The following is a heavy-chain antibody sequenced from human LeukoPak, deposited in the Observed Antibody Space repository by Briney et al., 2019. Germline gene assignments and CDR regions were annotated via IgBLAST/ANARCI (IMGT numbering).Heavy chain of an antibody. J-gene: IGHJ6*02. CDR2: IYTSGST. CDR3: ARASPCGGSCYYYGMDV. D-gene: IGHD2-15*01. CDR1: GGSISSYY. V-gene: IGHV4-4*07. Sequence: SETLSLTCTVSGGSISSYYWSWIRQPAGKGLEWIGRIYTSGSTNYNPSLKSRVTMSVDTSKNQFSLKLSSVTAVDTAVYYCARASPCGGSCYYYGMDVWGQGTTVTVSS.